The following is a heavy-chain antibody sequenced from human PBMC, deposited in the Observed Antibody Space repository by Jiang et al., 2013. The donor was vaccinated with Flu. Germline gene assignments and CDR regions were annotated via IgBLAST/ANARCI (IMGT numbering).Heavy chain of an antibody. Sequence: VQLVESGGGLVQSGGSLRLSCVVSGLHFESYAMSWVRQAPGKGLEWVGSISGGGENTYNADSVKGRFTVSRDNSKNTLHLQMNSLTAADTAIYYCAKITGDVHSTGGIFDDWGQGTLVTVSS. CDR3: AKITGDVHSTGGIFDD. CDR2: ISGGGENT. CDR1: GLHFESYA. V-gene: IGHV3-23*04. D-gene: IGHD2/OR15-2a*01. J-gene: IGHJ4*02.